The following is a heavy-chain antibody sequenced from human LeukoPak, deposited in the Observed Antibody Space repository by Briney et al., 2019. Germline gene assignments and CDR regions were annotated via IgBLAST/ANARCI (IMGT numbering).Heavy chain of an antibody. D-gene: IGHD5-12*01. J-gene: IGHJ6*03. CDR2: IYPGDSDT. CDR3: AGRGGYDSFDYYYYYMDV. CDR1: GYSFTSYW. V-gene: IGHV5-51*01. Sequence: GESLKISCKGSGYSFTSYWIGWVRQMPGKGLEWMGIIYPGDSDTRYSPSFQGQVTISADKSISTAYLQWSSLKASDTAMYYCAGRGGYDSFDYYYYYMDVWGKGTTVTVSS.